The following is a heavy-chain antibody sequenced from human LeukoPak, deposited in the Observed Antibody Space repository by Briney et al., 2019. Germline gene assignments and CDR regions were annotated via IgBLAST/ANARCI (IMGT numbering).Heavy chain of an antibody. J-gene: IGHJ4*02. CDR1: GFIFSSYG. CDR3: ARESYCSSTSCYLRGFDY. D-gene: IGHD2-2*01. V-gene: IGHV3-33*01. CDR2: IWYDGSNK. Sequence: PGGSLRLSCAASGFIFSSYGKHWVRQAPGKGLEGVAVIWYDGSNKYYADSVKGRLTISRDNSKHTLYLQMNSLRAEDTAVYYCARESYCSSTSCYLRGFDYWGQGTLVTVSS.